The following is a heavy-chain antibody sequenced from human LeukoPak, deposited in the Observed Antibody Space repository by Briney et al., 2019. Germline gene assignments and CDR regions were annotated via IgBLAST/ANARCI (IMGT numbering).Heavy chain of an antibody. Sequence: SQTLSLTCAISGDSVSTNSAGWHWVRQSPSRGLEWLGRTYCRSKCFNDYAVSVKSRITINPDTSKNQFSLQLNSVTPEDTAVYYCARNTRWGLDYWGQGTLVTVSS. D-gene: IGHD7-27*01. J-gene: IGHJ4*02. CDR2: TYCRSKCFN. V-gene: IGHV6-1*01. CDR3: ARNTRWGLDY. CDR1: GDSVSTNSAG.